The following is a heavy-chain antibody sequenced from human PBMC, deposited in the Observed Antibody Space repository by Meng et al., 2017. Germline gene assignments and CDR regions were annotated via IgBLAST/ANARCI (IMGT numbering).Heavy chain of an antibody. Sequence: QVQLGQSGAEVKKPGSSVKVSCKASGGTFRSYTISWVRQAPGQGLEWMGRIIPILGIANYAQKFQGRVTITADKSTSTAYMELSSLRSEDTAVYYCARDLSGSGTFDYWGQGTLVTVSS. J-gene: IGHJ4*02. D-gene: IGHD3-10*01. CDR3: ARDLSGSGTFDY. CDR2: IIPILGIA. CDR1: GGTFRSYT. V-gene: IGHV1-69*08.